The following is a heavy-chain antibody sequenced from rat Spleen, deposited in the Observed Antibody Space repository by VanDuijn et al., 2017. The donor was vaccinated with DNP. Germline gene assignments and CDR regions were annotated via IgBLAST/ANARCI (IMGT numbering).Heavy chain of an antibody. CDR1: GFTFSNYD. Sequence: EVQLVESGGGLVQPGRSLKLSCAASGFTFSNYDMAWVRQAPTKGLEWVAVISYDGGSTYYRDSVKGRFTISRDNAKSSLFLQMDSLRSEDTATYYCTKDAFDYWGQGVMVTVSS. CDR3: TKDAFDY. V-gene: IGHV5-20*01. J-gene: IGHJ2*01. CDR2: ISYDGGST.